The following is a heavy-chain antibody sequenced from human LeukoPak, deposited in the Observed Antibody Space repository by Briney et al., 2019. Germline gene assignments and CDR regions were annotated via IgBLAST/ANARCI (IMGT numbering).Heavy chain of an antibody. CDR2: IRDDGGAT. Sequence: PEGSLRLSCAASGFTFSNYGMNWVRQAPGKGLEWVAFIRDDGGATYYSDSVKGRFTISRDNSKNTLFLLMNSLRAEDTAVYYCAKPWSNYVNWFDPWGQGTLVTVSS. CDR1: GFTFSNYG. D-gene: IGHD4-11*01. V-gene: IGHV3-30*02. CDR3: AKPWSNYVNWFDP. J-gene: IGHJ5*02.